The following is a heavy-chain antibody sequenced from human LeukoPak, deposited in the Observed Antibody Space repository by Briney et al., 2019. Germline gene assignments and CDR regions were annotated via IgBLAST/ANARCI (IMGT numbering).Heavy chain of an antibody. V-gene: IGHV4-39*01. Sequence: SETLSLTCTVSGGSISSSSYYWGWIRQPPGKGLEWIGSIYYSGSTYYNPSLKGRVTISVDTSKNQFSLKLSSVTAADTAVYYCAGEDRYGSGSYIDYWGQGTLVTVSS. J-gene: IGHJ4*02. CDR1: GGSISSSSYY. D-gene: IGHD3-10*01. CDR3: AGEDRYGSGSYIDY. CDR2: IYYSGST.